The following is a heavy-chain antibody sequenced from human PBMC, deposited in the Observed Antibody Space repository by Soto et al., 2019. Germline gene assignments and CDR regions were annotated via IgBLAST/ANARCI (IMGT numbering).Heavy chain of an antibody. CDR1: ALTFSAYY. Sequence: GGSLRVSSSASALTFSAYYRSWILPPPLKGLEWVSYISSSGSTIYYADSVKGRFTISRDNAKKSLYLQMNSLRAEDTAVYYCARDKHSSTSGTSFDYWGQGTLVTVSS. CDR2: ISSSGSTI. D-gene: IGHD6-19*01. J-gene: IGHJ4*02. CDR3: ARDKHSSTSGTSFDY. V-gene: IGHV3-11*01.